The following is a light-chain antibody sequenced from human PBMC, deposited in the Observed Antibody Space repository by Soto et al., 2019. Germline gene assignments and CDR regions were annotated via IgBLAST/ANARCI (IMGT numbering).Light chain of an antibody. CDR2: DAS. CDR3: QPSYSTPTT. V-gene: IGKV1-39*01. CDR1: QSISSY. J-gene: IGKJ3*01. Sequence: DIQMTQSPSSLSASVGDRVTITCRASQSISSYLNWYQQKPGKAPKLLIYDASSLQSGVPSRFSGSGSGTDFTLTISSLLPEDFATYYCQPSYSTPTTFGPGTKVDIK.